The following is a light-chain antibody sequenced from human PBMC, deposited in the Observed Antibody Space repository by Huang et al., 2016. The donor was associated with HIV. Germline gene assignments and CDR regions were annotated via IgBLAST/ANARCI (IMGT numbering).Light chain of an antibody. CDR3: QQSAGTPRT. J-gene: IGKJ2*01. Sequence: DIQITQSPSSLSASVGDRVIITCRPSQNINKYLNWYQQKPGKAPRLLIYAASNLQSGVPSTFSGSGSGTAFTLTISGLQPDDSATYYCQQSAGTPRTFGQGTKLDI. CDR1: QNINKY. V-gene: IGKV1-39*01. CDR2: AAS.